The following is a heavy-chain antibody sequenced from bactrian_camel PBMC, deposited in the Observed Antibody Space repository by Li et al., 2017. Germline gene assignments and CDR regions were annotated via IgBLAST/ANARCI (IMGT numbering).Heavy chain of an antibody. CDR3: AAGIPGANRCSDY. CDR1: GDIHSINS. CDR2: IYTAAGNT. Sequence: HVQLVESGGGSVQAGGSLRLSCTASGDIHSINSMGWFRQGTGKEREGLAVIYTAAGNTFVADSVKGRFTISTDNVKNILYLQMNSLKPEDAAMYYCAAGIPGANRCSDYWGQGTQVTVS. V-gene: IGHV3S54*01. J-gene: IGHJ4*01. D-gene: IGHD3*01.